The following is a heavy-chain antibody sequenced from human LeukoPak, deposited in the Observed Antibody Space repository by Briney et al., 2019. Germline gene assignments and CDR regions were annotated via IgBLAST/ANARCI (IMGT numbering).Heavy chain of an antibody. CDR2: IKRDGSEK. V-gene: IGHV3-7*03. CDR1: GGSFSGYY. D-gene: IGHD3-22*01. CDR3: ARVPGDSGYFDY. J-gene: IGHJ4*02. Sequence: ETLSLTCAVYGGSFSGYYWSWIRQAPGKGLEWVANIKRDGSEKYYVDSVKGRFGISRDNAKNSLYLQMNSLRVEDTAVYYCARVPGDSGYFDYWGQGILVTVSS.